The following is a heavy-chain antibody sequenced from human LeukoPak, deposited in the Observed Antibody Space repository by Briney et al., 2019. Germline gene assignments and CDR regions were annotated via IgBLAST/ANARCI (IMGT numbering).Heavy chain of an antibody. CDR3: TTGLYGDYEDY. J-gene: IGHJ4*02. D-gene: IGHD4-17*01. Sequence: GGSLRLSCAASGFTFSSYSMNWVRQAPGKGLEWVGRIKSKTDGGTTDYAAPVKGRFTISRDDSKNTLYLQMNSLKTEDTAVYYCTTGLYGDYEDYWGQGTLVTVSS. CDR1: GFTFSSYS. V-gene: IGHV3-15*01. CDR2: IKSKTDGGTT.